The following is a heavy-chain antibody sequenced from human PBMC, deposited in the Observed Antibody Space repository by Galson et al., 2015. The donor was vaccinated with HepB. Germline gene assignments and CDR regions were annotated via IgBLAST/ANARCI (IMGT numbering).Heavy chain of an antibody. D-gene: IGHD3-10*01. J-gene: IGHJ4*02. CDR1: GYTFTGYY. V-gene: IGHV1-2*05. CDR2: INPNSGGT. CDR3: AREAPGHGEFDY. Sequence: SVKVSCKASGYTFTGYYMHWVRQAPGQGLEWMGRINPNSGGTNYAQKFQGSVTMTRDTSISTAYMELSRLRSDDTVVYYCAREAPGHGEFDYWGQGTLVTVSS.